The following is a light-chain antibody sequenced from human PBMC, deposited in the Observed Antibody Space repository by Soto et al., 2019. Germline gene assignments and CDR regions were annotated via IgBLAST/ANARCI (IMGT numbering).Light chain of an antibody. J-gene: IGLJ2*01. V-gene: IGLV2-14*01. CDR2: DVS. CDR1: SSDVGGYNY. Sequence: QSALTQPASVSGSPGQSITISCTGTSSDVGGYNYVSWYQQHPGKAPKLMIYDVSNRPSGVSNRFSGSKSGNTASLTISGLQAEDEADYYCSSYTSSSTYVVFGGRTKPTVL. CDR3: SSYTSSSTYVV.